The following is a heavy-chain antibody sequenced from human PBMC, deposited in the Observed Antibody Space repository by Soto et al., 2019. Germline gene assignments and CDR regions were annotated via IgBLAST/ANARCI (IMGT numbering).Heavy chain of an antibody. D-gene: IGHD1-26*01. CDR3: ARDASSGSYLFDY. J-gene: IGHJ4*02. CDR1: GFTVSSNY. Sequence: EVQLVESGGGLVQPGGSLRLSYAASGFTVSSNYMSWVRQAPGKGLEWVSVIYSGGSTYYADSVKDRFTISRDNSKNRLYLKRNSLRAEDTAVYYCARDASSGSYLFDYWGQGTLVTVSS. CDR2: IYSGGST. V-gene: IGHV3-66*01.